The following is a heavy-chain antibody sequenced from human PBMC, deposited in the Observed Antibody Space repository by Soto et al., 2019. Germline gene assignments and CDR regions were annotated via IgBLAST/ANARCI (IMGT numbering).Heavy chain of an antibody. Sequence: QVQLQQWGAGLLKPSETLSLTCAVYGGSFSGYYWSWIRQPPGKGLAWIGEINHSGSTNYNPSLKSRVTISVDTAKNQFSLKLSSVTAADTAVYYCARYTLGDGFRDAFDIWGQGTMVTVSS. J-gene: IGHJ3*02. CDR1: GGSFSGYY. CDR3: ARYTLGDGFRDAFDI. CDR2: INHSGST. V-gene: IGHV4-34*01. D-gene: IGHD2-21*01.